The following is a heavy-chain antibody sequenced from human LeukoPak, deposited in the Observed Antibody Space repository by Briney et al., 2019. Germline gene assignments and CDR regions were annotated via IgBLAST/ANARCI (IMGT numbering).Heavy chain of an antibody. CDR2: IKEDGTEK. CDR3: ARSPAGDAWPPAYYMDV. D-gene: IGHD3-10*01. J-gene: IGHJ6*03. CDR1: EFSFSTYW. V-gene: IGHV3-7*01. Sequence: GGSLGLSCAASEFSFSTYWMSWVRQAPGKGLEWVANIKEDGTEKYNVGSVKGRFTISRDNAKKSLYLQMNSLRDDDTAVYFCARSPAGDAWPPAYYMDVWGKGTTVTVSS.